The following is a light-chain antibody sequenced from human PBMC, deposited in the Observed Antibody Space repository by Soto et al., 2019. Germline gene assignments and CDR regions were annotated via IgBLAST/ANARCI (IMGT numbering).Light chain of an antibody. Sequence: DIQLTQSPPTLSASVGDRVTITCRASESIRYYLAWYQQMPGKAPKLLIYGASSLQSGVPSRFSGSGSGTEFTLTISSLQPDDCATYFCQHHNSYSQTFGKGTKVEIK. CDR3: QHHNSYSQT. V-gene: IGKV1-5*01. CDR1: ESIRYY. J-gene: IGKJ1*01. CDR2: GAS.